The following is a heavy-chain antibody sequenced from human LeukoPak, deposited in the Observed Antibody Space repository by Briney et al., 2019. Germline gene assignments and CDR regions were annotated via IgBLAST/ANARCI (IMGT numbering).Heavy chain of an antibody. CDR3: ARERSEGLSFDY. Sequence: GGSLRLSCAASGFTVSRNYMSWVCQAPGKGLEWVSVIYSGGSTYYADSVKGRFTISRDTSKNTLYLQMNSLRAEDTAVYYCARERSEGLSFDYWGQGTLVTVSS. V-gene: IGHV3-53*01. CDR2: IYSGGST. CDR1: GFTVSRNY. D-gene: IGHD3-16*01. J-gene: IGHJ4*02.